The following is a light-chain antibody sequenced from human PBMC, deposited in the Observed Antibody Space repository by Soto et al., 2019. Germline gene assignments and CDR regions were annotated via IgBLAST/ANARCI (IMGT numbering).Light chain of an antibody. CDR1: HSISTY. V-gene: IGKV1-39*01. J-gene: IGKJ5*01. CDR2: GAY. Sequence: DIQLTQSPSSQSASVRDRVIISFRASHSISTYLSWYQQKSGKAPKLLIYGAYTLQTGVPSRFSGSGSGTDFTLTISSLEPEDYAVYYCQQRSNWITFGQGTRLEIK. CDR3: QQRSNWIT.